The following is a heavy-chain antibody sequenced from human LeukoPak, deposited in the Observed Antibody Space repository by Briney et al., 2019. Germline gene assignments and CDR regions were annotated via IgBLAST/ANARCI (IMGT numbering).Heavy chain of an antibody. J-gene: IGHJ4*02. CDR1: GGSISSYY. CDR3: ASYGSGSYRFDY. Sequence: SETLSLTCTVSGGSISSYYWNWIRQPPGKGLEWIGYIYYSGSTNYNPSLKSRVTISVDTSKNQFSLKLSSVTAADTAVYYCASYGSGSYRFDYWGQGTLVTVSS. D-gene: IGHD3-10*01. CDR2: IYYSGST. V-gene: IGHV4-59*01.